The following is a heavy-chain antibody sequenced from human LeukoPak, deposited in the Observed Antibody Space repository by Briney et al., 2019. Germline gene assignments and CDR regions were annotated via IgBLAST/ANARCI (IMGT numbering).Heavy chain of an antibody. V-gene: IGHV4-61*05. Sequence: SETLSLTCTVSGGSISSSRYYWGWIRQPPGKGLEWIGYISYSGSTNSGKSTNYNPSLKSRVTVSVDTSKNQFSLKLSSVTAADTAVYYCARGHYYFDYWGQGTLVTVSS. CDR2: ISYSGSTNSGKST. J-gene: IGHJ4*02. CDR3: ARGHYYFDY. CDR1: GGSISSSRYY.